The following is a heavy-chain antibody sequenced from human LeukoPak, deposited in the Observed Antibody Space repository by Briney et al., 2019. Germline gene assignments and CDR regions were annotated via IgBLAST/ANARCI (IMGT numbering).Heavy chain of an antibody. CDR3: AKDYLRYSGSYWGYFDY. CDR1: GFTFSSYA. V-gene: IGHV3-30*04. D-gene: IGHD1-26*01. Sequence: GGSLRLSCAASGFTFSSYAMHWVRQAPGKGLEWVAVISYDGSNKYYADSVKGRFTISRDNSKNTLYLQMNSLRAEDTAVYYCAKDYLRYSGSYWGYFDYWGQGTLVTVSS. J-gene: IGHJ4*02. CDR2: ISYDGSNK.